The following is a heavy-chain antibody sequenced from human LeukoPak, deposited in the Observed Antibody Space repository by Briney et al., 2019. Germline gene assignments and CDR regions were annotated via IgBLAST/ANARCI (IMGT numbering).Heavy chain of an antibody. CDR2: ISAYNGNT. V-gene: IGHV1-18*01. J-gene: IGHJ3*02. Sequence: ASVKVSCKASSYTFPNYAISWVRQAPGQGLEWMGWISAYNGNTNCAQNFQGRVTMTRDPSTSTAYMELRSLRSDDTAVYYCAREANYDDTPDAFDIWGQGTMATVSS. CDR1: SYTFPNYA. D-gene: IGHD3-22*01. CDR3: AREANYDDTPDAFDI.